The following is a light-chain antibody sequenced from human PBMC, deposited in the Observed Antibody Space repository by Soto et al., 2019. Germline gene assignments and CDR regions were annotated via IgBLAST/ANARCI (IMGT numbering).Light chain of an antibody. J-gene: IGKJ4*01. CDR2: GAS. Sequence: ESVLTQSPGTLSLSPGERATLSCRTSQSVSSSYLAWYQQRIGQAPRLLIYGASIRVTGIPDRFSGSGSGTDFTLTISRLEPEDFAVYYCQQSGGSALLTFGGGTRIDIK. V-gene: IGKV3-20*01. CDR3: QQSGGSALLT. CDR1: QSVSSSY.